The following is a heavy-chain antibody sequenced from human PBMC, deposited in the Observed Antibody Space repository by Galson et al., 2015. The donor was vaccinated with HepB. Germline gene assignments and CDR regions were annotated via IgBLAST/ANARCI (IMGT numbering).Heavy chain of an antibody. CDR2: INTNTGNP. Sequence: SVKVSCKASGYTFTSYAMNWVRQAPGQGLEWMGWINTNTGNPTYAQGFTGRFVFSLDTSVSTAYLQISSLKAEDTAVYYCARDPVLRYFDWIPLGWFDPWGQGTLVTVSS. V-gene: IGHV7-4-1*02. CDR3: ARDPVLRYFDWIPLGWFDP. CDR1: GYTFTSYA. D-gene: IGHD3-9*01. J-gene: IGHJ5*02.